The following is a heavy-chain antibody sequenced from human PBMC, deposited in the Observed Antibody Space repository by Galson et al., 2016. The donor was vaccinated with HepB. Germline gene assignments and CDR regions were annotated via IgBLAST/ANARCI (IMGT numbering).Heavy chain of an antibody. V-gene: IGHV3-30*04. Sequence: SLRLSCAASGFTFSSYAMSWVRQAPGKGLEWVAVVSFDGSNKDYADSVKGRLTISRDNSKNTLYLQMNGLRAEDTAVYYCARGEGGYSSSWYGWYFDVWGRGTLVTVSS. CDR1: GFTFSSYA. J-gene: IGHJ2*01. D-gene: IGHD6-13*01. CDR3: ARGEGGYSSSWYGWYFDV. CDR2: VSFDGSNK.